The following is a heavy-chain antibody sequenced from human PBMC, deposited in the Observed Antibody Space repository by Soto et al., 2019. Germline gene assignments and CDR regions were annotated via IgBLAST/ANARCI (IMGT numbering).Heavy chain of an antibody. D-gene: IGHD6-6*01. CDR1: GGSISGYF. CDR3: ARGSFPQYYFDY. Sequence: SETLSLTCAVSGGSISGYFWSWIRQPPGKGLEWIGYIYYSGSTNYNPSLKSRVTISVDTSKNQFSLKLSSVTAADTAVYYCARGSFPQYYFDYWGQGTLVTVSS. J-gene: IGHJ4*02. V-gene: IGHV4-59*01. CDR2: IYYSGST.